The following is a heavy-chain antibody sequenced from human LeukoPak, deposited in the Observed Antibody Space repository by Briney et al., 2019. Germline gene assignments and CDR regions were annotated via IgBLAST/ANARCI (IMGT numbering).Heavy chain of an antibody. Sequence: PSETLSLTCTVSGGSISSSSYYWGWIRQPPGKGLEWIGSIYYSGSTYYNPSLKSRVTISVDTSKNQFSLKLSSVTAADPAVYYCARGIAAQDAFDIWGQGTMVTVSS. CDR1: GGSISSSSYY. D-gene: IGHD6-6*01. J-gene: IGHJ3*02. CDR3: ARGIAAQDAFDI. CDR2: IYYSGST. V-gene: IGHV4-39*07.